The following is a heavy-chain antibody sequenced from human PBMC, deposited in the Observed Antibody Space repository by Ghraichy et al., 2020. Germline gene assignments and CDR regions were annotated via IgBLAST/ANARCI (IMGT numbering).Heavy chain of an antibody. Sequence: SQTLSLTCTVSGDSISNYYWSWIRQPAGNGLEWIGRISGSGSTNYNPSLKSRVTMSVDTSNNQFSLRLTSMTAADTAVYYCARGSSHTSSYSFDYWGQGILVTVSS. D-gene: IGHD6-6*01. CDR2: ISGSGST. J-gene: IGHJ4*02. V-gene: IGHV4-4*07. CDR3: ARGSSHTSSYSFDY. CDR1: GDSISNYY.